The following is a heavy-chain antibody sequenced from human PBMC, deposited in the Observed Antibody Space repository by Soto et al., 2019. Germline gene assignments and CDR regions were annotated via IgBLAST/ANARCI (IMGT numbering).Heavy chain of an antibody. CDR1: GGAFNNYA. Sequence: QVQLVQSGAEVKRPGSSVKVSCKASGGAFNNYAIYWVRQAPGQGLEWLGTIVPVFPSVYYAPRFQGRLTITADGSTDTVYMELRSLSSQDTAVYYCATSLAARRKPYNWLDAWGQGTLVTVSS. CDR3: ATSLAARRKPYNWLDA. D-gene: IGHD6-6*01. V-gene: IGHV1-69*18. CDR2: IVPVFPSV. J-gene: IGHJ5*02.